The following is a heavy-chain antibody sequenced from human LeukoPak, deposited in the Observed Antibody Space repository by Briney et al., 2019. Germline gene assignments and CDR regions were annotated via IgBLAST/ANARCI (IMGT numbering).Heavy chain of an antibody. CDR2: IKRKTDGGTT. CDR1: GFTFSNDW. Sequence: KPGGSPRLSCAASGFTFSNDWMSWVRQAPGKGLEWVGRIKRKTDGGTTDYAAPVKGRFTMSRDDSKNILYLQMNSLKSEDTAVYYCSTNSSGWYSGAFDIWGQGTMVTVSS. V-gene: IGHV3-15*01. CDR3: STNSSGWYSGAFDI. J-gene: IGHJ3*02. D-gene: IGHD6-19*01.